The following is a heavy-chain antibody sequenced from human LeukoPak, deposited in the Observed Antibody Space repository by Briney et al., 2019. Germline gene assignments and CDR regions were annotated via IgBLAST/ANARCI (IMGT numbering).Heavy chain of an antibody. CDR1: GYSISSGYY. Sequence: SETLSLTCAVSGYSISSGYYWGWIRQPPGKGLEWIGSFYHSGSTFYNPSLKSRVTISVDTSRNQFSLKLSSVTAADTAVYYCARGGTSGTTRIDYWGQGTLVTVSS. D-gene: IGHD1-1*01. CDR2: FYHSGST. V-gene: IGHV4-38-2*01. J-gene: IGHJ4*02. CDR3: ARGGTSGTTRIDY.